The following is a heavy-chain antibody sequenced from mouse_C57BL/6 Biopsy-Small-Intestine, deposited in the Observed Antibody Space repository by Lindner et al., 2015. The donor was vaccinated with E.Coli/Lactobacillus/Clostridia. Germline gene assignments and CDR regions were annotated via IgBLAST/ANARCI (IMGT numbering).Heavy chain of an antibody. D-gene: IGHD2-12*01. CDR3: ARSAFYSYYGNSWFAY. J-gene: IGHJ3*01. CDR1: GYTFTDYI. Sequence: VQLQESGPELVKPGTSVKLSCKASGYTFTDYIIHWVKQSPGQGLEWIGWIYPGSDNTKYNDNFKGKATMTADKSSSTAYMQVSSLTSEDSAVYFCARSAFYSYYGNSWFAYWGQGTLVTVSA. CDR2: IYPGSDNT. V-gene: IGHV1-84*01.